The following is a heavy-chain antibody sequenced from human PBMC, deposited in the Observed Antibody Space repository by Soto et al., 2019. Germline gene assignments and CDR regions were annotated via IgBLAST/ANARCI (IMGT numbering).Heavy chain of an antibody. J-gene: IGHJ4*01. V-gene: IGHV3-15*07. CDR1: GFIFSNAC. D-gene: IGHD4-17*01. Sequence: GGCLRLSCAASGFIFSNACINWVRQTPGKGLEWVGRVKSKTDGGTTDFAAPVKGRFAISRDDSKNMVYLEMNSLKTEDTAIYYCTTDSYMTNIIVRFDYWGHGTLVTVSS. CDR2: VKSKTDGGTT. CDR3: TTDSYMTNIIVRFDY.